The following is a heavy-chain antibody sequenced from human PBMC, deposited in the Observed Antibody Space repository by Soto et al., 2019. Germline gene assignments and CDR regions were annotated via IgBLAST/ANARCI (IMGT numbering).Heavy chain of an antibody. V-gene: IGHV3-23*01. Sequence: PGGSLRLSCAASGFTFSSYAMSWVRQAPGKGLEWVSAISGSGGSTYYADSVKGRFTTSRDNSKNTLYLQMNSLRAEDTAVYYCAKDLVRAEAYYAFDIWGQGTMVTVSS. CDR1: GFTFSSYA. J-gene: IGHJ3*02. CDR2: ISGSGGST. CDR3: AKDLVRAEAYYAFDI. D-gene: IGHD3-10*01.